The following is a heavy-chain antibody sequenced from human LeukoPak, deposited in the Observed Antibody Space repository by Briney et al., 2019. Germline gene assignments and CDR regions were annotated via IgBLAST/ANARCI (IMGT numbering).Heavy chain of an antibody. Sequence: GASVKVSCKASGFTCTSSAMQWVRQARGQRLEWIGWIVVGSGNTNYAQKFQERVTITRDMSTSTAYMELSSLRSEDTAVYYCAAAIRDRGYSGYVVYYYYGMDVWGQGTTVTVSS. CDR3: AAAIRDRGYSGYVVYYYYGMDV. V-gene: IGHV1-58*02. D-gene: IGHD5-12*01. J-gene: IGHJ6*02. CDR1: GFTCTSSA. CDR2: IVVGSGNT.